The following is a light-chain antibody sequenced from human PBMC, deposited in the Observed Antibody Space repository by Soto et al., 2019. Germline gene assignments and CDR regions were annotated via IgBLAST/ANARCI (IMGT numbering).Light chain of an antibody. CDR3: QPFYCYPIT. CDR1: QDISSF. J-gene: IGKJ5*01. CDR2: AAS. Sequence: DVQLTQSPSFLSASVGERVTITCRASQDISSFLAWCQQKPGKAPKLLIDAASTLQSGVPSRFSSSGSGTDFTLTISSLQPEDSATYYCQPFYCYPITFGQGTRVEIK. V-gene: IGKV1-9*01.